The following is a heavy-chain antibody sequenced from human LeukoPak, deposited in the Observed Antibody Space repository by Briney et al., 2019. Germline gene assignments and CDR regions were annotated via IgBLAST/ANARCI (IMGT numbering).Heavy chain of an antibody. J-gene: IGHJ6*02. Sequence: SVKVSCKASGGTFSSYAISWVRQAPGQGLEWMGRIIPILGIANYAQKFQGRVTITADKSTSTAYMELSSLRSEDTAVYYCARAQGIAAAGIYYYGMDVWGQGTTVTVSS. D-gene: IGHD6-13*01. CDR2: IIPILGIA. CDR3: ARAQGIAAAGIYYYGMDV. CDR1: GGTFSSYA. V-gene: IGHV1-69*04.